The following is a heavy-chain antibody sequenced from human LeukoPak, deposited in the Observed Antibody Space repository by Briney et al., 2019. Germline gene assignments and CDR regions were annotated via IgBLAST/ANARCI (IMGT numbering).Heavy chain of an antibody. CDR1: GFTFSYYW. Sequence: GGSLRLSCAASGFTFSYYWMSWVRQAPGKGLEWVANIKQDGSEKYYVDSVKGRFTISRDNSKNTLYLQMNSLRAEDTAVYYCAKDPSSSNYGLDYWGQGTLVTVSS. CDR3: AKDPSSSNYGLDY. J-gene: IGHJ4*02. CDR2: IKQDGSEK. V-gene: IGHV3-7*01. D-gene: IGHD4-11*01.